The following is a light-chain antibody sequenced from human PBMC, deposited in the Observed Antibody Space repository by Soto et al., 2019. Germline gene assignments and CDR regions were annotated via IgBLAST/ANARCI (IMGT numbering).Light chain of an antibody. Sequence: ETLWSQSQATLSLSPGETATLSCRASQSVSGYIGWYQQKPGQAPRLLIYADSNRATGIPARFSGSGSGTDFTLTISSLEPEDFLVDCCQQRCYWPITIGQVSRLEI. J-gene: IGKJ5*01. CDR1: QSVSGY. V-gene: IGKV3-11*01. CDR2: ADS. CDR3: QQRCYWPIT.